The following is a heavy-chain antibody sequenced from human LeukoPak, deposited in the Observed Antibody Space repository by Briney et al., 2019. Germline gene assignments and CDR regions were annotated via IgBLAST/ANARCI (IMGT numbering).Heavy chain of an antibody. Sequence: PGGSLRLSCSASGFTFSTYGMHWVRQGPGKGLEQVAAISTNGGITVYADSVKGRFTISRDNSKNTLYLQMNSLRAEDTAVYYCTKGTIWLPFDYWGQGTLVTVSS. CDR1: GFTFSTYG. V-gene: IGHV3-64*04. CDR3: TKGTIWLPFDY. J-gene: IGHJ4*02. CDR2: ISTNGGIT. D-gene: IGHD5-18*01.